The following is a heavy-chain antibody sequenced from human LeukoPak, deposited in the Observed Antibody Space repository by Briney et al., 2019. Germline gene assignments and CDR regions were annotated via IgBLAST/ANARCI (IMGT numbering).Heavy chain of an antibody. V-gene: IGHV3-48*03. CDR1: GFTFSTYE. J-gene: IGHJ4*02. CDR2: ISGTGTTI. Sequence: GGSLRLSCAASGFTFSTYEMNWVRQAPGKGLEWVSYISGTGTTIYYADSVKGRFTISRDNAKNSLYLQMNSLRAEDTAVYYCTRVVRDGYNRIDYWGQGTLVTVSS. CDR3: TRVVRDGYNRIDY. D-gene: IGHD5-24*01.